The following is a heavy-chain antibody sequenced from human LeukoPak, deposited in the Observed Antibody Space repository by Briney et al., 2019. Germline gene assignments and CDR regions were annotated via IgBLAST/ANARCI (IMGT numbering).Heavy chain of an antibody. J-gene: IGHJ6*03. CDR1: GYTLTELS. Sequence: ASVKVSCKVSGYTLTELSMHWVRQAPGKGLEWMGGFDPEDGETIYAQKFQGRVTMTEDTSTDTAYMELSSLRSEDTAVYYCATASPRSGANYYYYYMDVWGKGTTVTVSS. CDR2: FDPEDGET. D-gene: IGHD3-3*01. V-gene: IGHV1-24*01. CDR3: ATASPRSGANYYYYYMDV.